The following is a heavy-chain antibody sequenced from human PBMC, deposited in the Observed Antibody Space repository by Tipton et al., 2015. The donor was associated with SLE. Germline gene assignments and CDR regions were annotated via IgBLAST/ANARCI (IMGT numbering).Heavy chain of an antibody. V-gene: IGHV1-24*01. CDR1: GYTLTELS. D-gene: IGHD1-26*01. Sequence: QLVQSGAEVKKPGASVKVSCKVSGYTLTELSMHWVRQAPGKGLEWMGGFDPEDGETIYAQKFQGRVTMATDTSTSTAYMELRSLRSDDTAVYYCAREQFDIWGQGTMVTVSS. J-gene: IGHJ3*02. CDR2: FDPEDGET. CDR3: AREQFDI.